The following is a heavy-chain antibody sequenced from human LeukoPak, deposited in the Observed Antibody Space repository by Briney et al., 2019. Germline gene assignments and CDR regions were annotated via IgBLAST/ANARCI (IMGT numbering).Heavy chain of an antibody. V-gene: IGHV1-2*02. CDR2: INPNSGGT. D-gene: IGHD3-10*01. CDR1: GYTFTGYY. Sequence: GASVKVSCKASGYTFTGYYMHWVRQAPGQGLEWMGWINPNSGGTSYAQKFQGRVTMTRDTSISTAYMELSRPSSDDTAVYYCASDRYASGSYNWFDPWGQGTLVTVSS. J-gene: IGHJ5*02. CDR3: ASDRYASGSYNWFDP.